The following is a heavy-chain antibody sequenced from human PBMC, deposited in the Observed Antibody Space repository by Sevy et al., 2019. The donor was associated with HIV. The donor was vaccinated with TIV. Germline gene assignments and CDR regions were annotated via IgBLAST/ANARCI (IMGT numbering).Heavy chain of an antibody. V-gene: IGHV4-30-2*01. D-gene: IGHD1-20*01. Sequence: SETLSLTCTVSGGSISSGAYSWYWIRQPPGKGLEWLGNISYGGSTYYNPSLNSRVTMSIDSSKNQFFLKLSSVTAADTAVYYCARDITGTMNWFDTWGQGTLVTVSS. CDR1: GGSISSGAYS. J-gene: IGHJ5*02. CDR3: ARDITGTMNWFDT. CDR2: ISYGGST.